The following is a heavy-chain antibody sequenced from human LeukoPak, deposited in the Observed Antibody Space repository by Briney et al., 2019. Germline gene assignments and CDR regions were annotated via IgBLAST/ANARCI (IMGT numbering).Heavy chain of an antibody. J-gene: IGHJ4*02. D-gene: IGHD4-11*01. CDR3: TGHHQAYSRTY. Sequence: PGGSLRLSCAASGFTFSTYGMHWVRQAPGKGLEWVAFIRYDGSDKYYADSMKGRFTISRDNSKNTLYLQMNSLRAEDTAVYYCTGHHQAYSRTYWGQGTLVTVSS. CDR2: IRYDGSDK. CDR1: GFTFSTYG. V-gene: IGHV3-30*02.